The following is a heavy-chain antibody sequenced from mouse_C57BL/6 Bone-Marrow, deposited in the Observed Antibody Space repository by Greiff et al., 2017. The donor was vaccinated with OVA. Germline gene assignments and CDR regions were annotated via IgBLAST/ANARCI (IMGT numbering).Heavy chain of an antibody. J-gene: IGHJ1*03. CDR3: ARGILRSWYFDV. CDR2: INPGSGGT. Sequence: QVQLQQSGAELVRPGTSVKVSCKASGYAFTNYLIEWVKQRPGQGLEWIGVINPGSGGTNYNEKFKGKATLTADKSSSTAYMQLSSLTSEDSAVYFCARGILRSWYFDVWGTGTTVTVSS. V-gene: IGHV1-54*01. CDR1: GYAFTNYL. D-gene: IGHD1-1*01.